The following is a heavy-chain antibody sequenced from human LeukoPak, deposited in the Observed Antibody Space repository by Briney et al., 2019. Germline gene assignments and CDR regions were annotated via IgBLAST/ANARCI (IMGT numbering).Heavy chain of an antibody. V-gene: IGHV3-11*01. CDR1: GFTLSDYY. CDR2: ISNSGSTK. CDR3: AREDYGGNSFDY. J-gene: IGHJ4*02. Sequence: GGSLRLCCAGSGFTLSDYYISWIRQAPGKGLEWISYISNSGSTKYYADSVKGRFTVSRDNAKNSVSLQMNSLRADDTAVYYCAREDYGGNSFDYWGQGTLVTISS. D-gene: IGHD4-23*01.